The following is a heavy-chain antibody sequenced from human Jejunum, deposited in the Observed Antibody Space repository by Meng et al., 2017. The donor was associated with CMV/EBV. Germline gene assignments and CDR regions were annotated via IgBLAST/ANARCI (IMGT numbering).Heavy chain of an antibody. D-gene: IGHD4-11*01. V-gene: IGHV4-59*01. CDR1: YISSYY. CDR3: ARDHSNYKDHYYYGMDV. J-gene: IGHJ6*02. CDR2: IYYSGST. Sequence: YISSYYWSWIRQPPVKGLEWIGYIYYSGSTNYNPSLKSRVTISVDTSKNQFSLKLSSVTAADTAVYYCARDHSNYKDHYYYGMDVWGQGTTVTVSS.